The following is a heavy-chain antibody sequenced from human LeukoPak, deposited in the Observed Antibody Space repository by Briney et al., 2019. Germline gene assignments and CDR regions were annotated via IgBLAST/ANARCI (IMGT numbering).Heavy chain of an antibody. CDR2: INPNSGGT. J-gene: IGHJ5*02. CDR1: GYTFTSYD. D-gene: IGHD3-10*01. Sequence: GASVKVSCKASGYTFTSYDINWVRQATGQGLEWMGWINPNSGGTNYAQKFQGWVTMTRDTSISTAYMELSRLRSDDTAVYYCARGEGLLLWFGDPGGRFDPWGQGTLVTVSS. V-gene: IGHV1-2*04. CDR3: ARGEGLLLWFGDPGGRFDP.